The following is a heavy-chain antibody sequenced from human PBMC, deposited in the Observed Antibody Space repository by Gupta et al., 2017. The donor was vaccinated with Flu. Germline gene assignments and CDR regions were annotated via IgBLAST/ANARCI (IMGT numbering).Heavy chain of an antibody. CDR1: GYTFAGYY. Sequence: QVQLVQSGAEVKKPGASVKVSCKASGYTFAGYYMHWVRRAPGQGLEWMGWINPNSGGTNYAQKFQGRVTMTRDTSISTAYMELSRLRYDDTGVYYCARFDSRGYHSDYWGQGTLVTVSS. J-gene: IGHJ4*02. V-gene: IGHV1-2*02. CDR3: ARFDSRGYHSDY. CDR2: INPNSGGT. D-gene: IGHD3-22*01.